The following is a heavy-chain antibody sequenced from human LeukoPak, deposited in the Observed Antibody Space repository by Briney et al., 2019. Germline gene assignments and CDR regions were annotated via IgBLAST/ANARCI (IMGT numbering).Heavy chain of an antibody. V-gene: IGHV3-30*02. D-gene: IGHD2-8*01. CDR2: IQNVGSNE. Sequence: PGGSLRLSCAASGFTFRSYGMHWVRQAPGKGLEWVAYIQNVGSNEQYADSVKGRFSISRDSSKNILYLQMNGLRAEDTAVYYCAKDRCSNGIGCYYYYMDVWGKGTTVTISS. CDR3: AKDRCSNGIGCYYYYMDV. J-gene: IGHJ6*03. CDR1: GFTFRSYG.